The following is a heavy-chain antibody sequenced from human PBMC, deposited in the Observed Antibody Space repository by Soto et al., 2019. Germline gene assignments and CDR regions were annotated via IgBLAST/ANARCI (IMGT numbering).Heavy chain of an antibody. CDR2: ISGSGGST. J-gene: IGHJ4*02. Sequence: GGSLRLSCAASGFTFTSHSMSWVRQAPGKGLEWVSAISGSGGSTYYADSVKGRFTISRDNSKNTLYLQMNSLRAEDTAVYYCAKVGEYYDFWSGSEGMYFDYWGQGTLVTVSS. D-gene: IGHD3-3*01. CDR1: GFTFTSHS. V-gene: IGHV3-23*01. CDR3: AKVGEYYDFWSGSEGMYFDY.